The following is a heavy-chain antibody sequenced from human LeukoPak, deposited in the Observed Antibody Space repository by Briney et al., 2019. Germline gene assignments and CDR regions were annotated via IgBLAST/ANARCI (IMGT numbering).Heavy chain of an antibody. J-gene: IGHJ5*02. D-gene: IGHD6-13*01. CDR1: GYSFTSYW. Sequence: GESLKISCKGSGYSFTSYWISWVRQMPGKGLEWMGRIDPSDSYTNYSPSFQGHVTISADKSISTAYLQWSSLKASDTAMYYRARFKGIAAAGTDWFDPWGQGTLVTVSP. V-gene: IGHV5-10-1*01. CDR3: ARFKGIAAAGTDWFDP. CDR2: IDPSDSYT.